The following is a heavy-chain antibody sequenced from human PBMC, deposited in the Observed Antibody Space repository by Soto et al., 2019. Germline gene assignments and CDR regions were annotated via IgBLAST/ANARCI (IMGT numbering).Heavy chain of an antibody. CDR2: MYYSGGA. V-gene: IGHV4-59*08. D-gene: IGHD5-12*01. J-gene: IGHJ4*02. CDR1: GDSVSGNY. CDR3: ARAYGGYADY. Sequence: SETLSLTCTVSGDSVSGNYWSWIRQPPGKQLEWIGYMYYSGGANYNPSLKSRVTMSVDTSMNEFSLTLSSATAADTAVYYCARAYGGYADYWGQGALVTVSS.